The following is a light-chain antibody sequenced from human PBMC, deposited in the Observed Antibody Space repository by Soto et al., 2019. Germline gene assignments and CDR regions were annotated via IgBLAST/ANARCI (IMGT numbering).Light chain of an antibody. CDR1: QGIGDT. CDR3: QQYDSSPRT. CDR2: DTS. Sequence: EIVMTQSPATLSVSPGEGATLSCRASQGIGDTLAWYQQKPGQTPRLLIYDTSIRATGIPDRFSGSGSGTDFTLTISRLEPEDFAVYWCQQYDSSPRTFGQGTKVEIK. V-gene: IGKV3-20*01. J-gene: IGKJ1*01.